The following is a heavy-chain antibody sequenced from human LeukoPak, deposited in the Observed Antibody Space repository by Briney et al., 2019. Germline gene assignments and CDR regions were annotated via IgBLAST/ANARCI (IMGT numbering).Heavy chain of an antibody. CDR2: ISYDGSNK. D-gene: IGHD1-26*01. CDR1: GFTFSSYA. Sequence: PGGSLRLSCAASGFTFSSYAMHWVRQAPGKGLEWVAVISYDGSNKYYADSVKGRFTISRDNSKNTLYLQMNSPRAEDTAVYYCARPEAYSGSYRFDYWGQGTLVTVSS. CDR3: ARPEAYSGSYRFDY. J-gene: IGHJ4*02. V-gene: IGHV3-30*04.